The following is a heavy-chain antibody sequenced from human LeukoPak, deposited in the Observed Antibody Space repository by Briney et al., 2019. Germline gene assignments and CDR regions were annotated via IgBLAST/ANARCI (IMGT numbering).Heavy chain of an antibody. Sequence: PSETLSLTCAVYGGSFSGYYWSWIRQPPGKGLEWIGEINHSGSTNYNPSLKSRVTISVDTSKNQFSLKLSSVTAADTAVYYCARGREYSSSSEGDQFDYWGQGTLVTVSS. J-gene: IGHJ4*02. D-gene: IGHD6-6*01. CDR1: GGSFSGYY. CDR2: INHSGST. CDR3: ARGREYSSSSEGDQFDY. V-gene: IGHV4-34*01.